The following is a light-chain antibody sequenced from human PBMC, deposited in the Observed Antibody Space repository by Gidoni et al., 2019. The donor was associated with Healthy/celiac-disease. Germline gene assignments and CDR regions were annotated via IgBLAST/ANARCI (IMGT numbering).Light chain of an antibody. J-gene: IGKJ2*01. Sequence: DIQTTQSPSTLSASVGDRVTITCRASQGISSYLNWYQQKAGKAPKLLICAASSLQSGVTSRISGGGSGTDFTLTISRLQPEDLVTYCYQQSYSTLYTFGQGTKVEIK. CDR1: QGISSY. CDR3: QQSYSTLYT. V-gene: IGKV1-39*01. CDR2: AAS.